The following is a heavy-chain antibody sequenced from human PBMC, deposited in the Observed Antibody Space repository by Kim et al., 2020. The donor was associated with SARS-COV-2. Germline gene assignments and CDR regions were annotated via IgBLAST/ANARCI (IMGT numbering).Heavy chain of an antibody. CDR2: INHSGST. CDR3: ARGFTLPNGMGVVPKRYNWFEP. Sequence: SETLSLTCAVYGGSFSGYYWSWIRQPPGKGLEWIGEINHSGSTNYNPSLKSRVTISVDTSKNQFSLKLSSVTAADTAVYYCARGFTLPNGMGVVPKRYNWFEPWGQGTLVTVSS. CDR1: GGSFSGYY. J-gene: IGHJ5*02. D-gene: IGHD2-2*01. V-gene: IGHV4-34*01.